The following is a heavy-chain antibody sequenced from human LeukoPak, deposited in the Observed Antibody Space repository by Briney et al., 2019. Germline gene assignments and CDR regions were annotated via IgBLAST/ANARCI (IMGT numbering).Heavy chain of an antibody. D-gene: IGHD1-14*01. CDR1: GVSISSYF. CDR2: IYTSGST. J-gene: IGHJ4*02. V-gene: IGHV4-4*07. Sequence: PSETLSLTCVVSGVSISSYFWSWVRQPAGKGLEWIGRIYTSGSTKYNPSLQSRVTMSLDTSKKQLSLNLGSVTAADTAVYYCARAGTSGGLCDYWGQGILVTVSS. CDR3: ARAGTSGGLCDY.